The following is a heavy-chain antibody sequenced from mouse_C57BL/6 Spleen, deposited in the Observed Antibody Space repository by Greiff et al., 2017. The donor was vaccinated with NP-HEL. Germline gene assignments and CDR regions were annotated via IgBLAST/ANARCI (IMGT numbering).Heavy chain of an antibody. CDR1: GFTFSDAW. D-gene: IGHD1-1*01. V-gene: IGHV6-6*01. CDR2: IRNKANNHAT. Sequence: EVQRVESGGGLVQPGGSMKLSCAASGFTFSDAWMDWVRQSPEKGLEWVAEIRNKANNHATYYAESVKGRFTISRDDSKSSVYLQMNSLRAEDTGIYYCTRLRWDGGYYFDYWGQGTTLTVSS. J-gene: IGHJ2*01. CDR3: TRLRWDGGYYFDY.